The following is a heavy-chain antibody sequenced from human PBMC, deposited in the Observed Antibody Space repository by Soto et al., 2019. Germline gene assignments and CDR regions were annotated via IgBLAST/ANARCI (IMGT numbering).Heavy chain of an antibody. D-gene: IGHD3-3*01. Sequence: GAAVKVSCKASGYTFTSYALHWVRQALGQRLEWMGWINGVNGDTKYSQKFQGRVTITRDTSASTAYMELSSLRSADTAVYHCARGPLYFWSGSPVFDYWAQGTLVTVSS. CDR3: ARGPLYFWSGSPVFDY. V-gene: IGHV1-3*01. CDR1: GYTFTSYA. J-gene: IGHJ4*02. CDR2: INGVNGDT.